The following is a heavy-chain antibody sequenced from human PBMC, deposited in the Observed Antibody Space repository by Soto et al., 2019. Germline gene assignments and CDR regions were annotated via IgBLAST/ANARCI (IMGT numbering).Heavy chain of an antibody. Sequence: PGGSLRLSCAASGFTFSSYWMHWVRQAPGKGLVWVSRITSDGSSTKYADSVKGRFTISRDNAKNTLSLQMNSLRAEDTGVYYCARAFSNTWYNWFDPWGQGTLVTVSS. CDR1: GFTFSSYW. V-gene: IGHV3-74*01. CDR2: ITSDGSST. J-gene: IGHJ5*02. CDR3: ARAFSNTWYNWFDP. D-gene: IGHD6-13*01.